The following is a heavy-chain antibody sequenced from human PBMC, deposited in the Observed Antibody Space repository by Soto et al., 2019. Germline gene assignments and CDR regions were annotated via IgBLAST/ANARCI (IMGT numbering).Heavy chain of an antibody. CDR2: INHSGST. V-gene: IGHV4-34*01. CDR1: GGSFSGYY. D-gene: IGHD2-2*01. J-gene: IGHJ5*02. CDR3: ARGSSYCSSTRCHELRWFDP. Sequence: QVQLQQWGAGLLKPSETLSLTCAVYGGSFSGYYWSWIRQPPGKGLEWIGEINHSGSTNYNPSLKSRVTISVDMSKNQFSLKLSPVTAADTAVYYCARGSSYCSSTRCHELRWFDPWGQGNLVTVSS.